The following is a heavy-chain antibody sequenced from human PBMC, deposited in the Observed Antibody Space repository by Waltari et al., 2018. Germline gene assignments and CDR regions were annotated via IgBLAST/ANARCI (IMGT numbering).Heavy chain of an antibody. Sequence: QPQLQESGPGLVKPSETLSLTCIVPGGSIRSSSYSRGWISKPPGKGLEWIGSIYYSGGTYYHPSLKSRVSISVDTTKNQFSLKLSSVTAADTAVYYCAGERNSGAVAGIRYFQHWGQGTLVTVSS. D-gene: IGHD6-19*01. V-gene: IGHV4-39*07. J-gene: IGHJ1*01. CDR2: IYYSGGT. CDR3: AGERNSGAVAGIRYFQH. CDR1: GGSIRSSSYS.